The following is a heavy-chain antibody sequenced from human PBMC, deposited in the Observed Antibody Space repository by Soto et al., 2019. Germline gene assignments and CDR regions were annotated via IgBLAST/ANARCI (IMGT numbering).Heavy chain of an antibody. D-gene: IGHD3-10*02. CDR1: GFSFSSYG. Sequence: QVQLVESGGGVVQPGRSLRLSCAASGFSFSSYGMHWVRQAPVKGLEWVAVIIYDGSTKYYADSVKGRFTISRDNSKSTLYLQMNSLRAEDTAVYYCAKDRMGAGVRGYFDYWGQGTLVPVSS. CDR3: AKDRMGAGVRGYFDY. V-gene: IGHV3-30*18. CDR2: IIYDGSTK. J-gene: IGHJ4*02.